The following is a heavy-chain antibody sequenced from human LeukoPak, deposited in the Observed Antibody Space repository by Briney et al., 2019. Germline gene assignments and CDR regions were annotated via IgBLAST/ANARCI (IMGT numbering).Heavy chain of an antibody. CDR3: ARSYGDYERDAFDI. CDR2: ISHTGDIT. D-gene: IGHD4-17*01. CDR1: GGSFSNYY. J-gene: IGHJ3*02. V-gene: IGHV4-34*01. Sequence: SETLSLTCAVYGGSFSNYYWTWVRQTPGKGLEWIGEISHTGDITNYKPSLKSRVTISVDTSKNQFSLKLSSVTAADTAVYYCARSYGDYERDAFDIWGQGTMVTVSS.